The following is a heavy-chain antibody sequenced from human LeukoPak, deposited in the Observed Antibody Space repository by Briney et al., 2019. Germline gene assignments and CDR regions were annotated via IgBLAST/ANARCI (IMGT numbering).Heavy chain of an antibody. D-gene: IGHD6-19*01. J-gene: IGHJ4*02. CDR2: IYYNGST. Sequence: SETLSLTCTVSGGSISNYYWSWIRQPPGKGLEWIGYIYYNGSTIYNPSLEGRLTISVDTSKNQFSLKLSSVTAADTAVYYCARQKGVAGREAVDYWGQGTLVTVSS. V-gene: IGHV4-59*08. CDR1: GGSISNYY. CDR3: ARQKGVAGREAVDY.